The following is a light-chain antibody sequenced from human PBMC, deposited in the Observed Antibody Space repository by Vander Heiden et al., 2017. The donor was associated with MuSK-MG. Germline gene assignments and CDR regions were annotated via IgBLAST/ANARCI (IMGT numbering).Light chain of an antibody. V-gene: IGKV1-39*01. J-gene: IGKJ4*01. CDR1: QTINNY. CDR2: AVS. CDR3: QQTDSYLSLT. Sequence: DIQMTQSPSSLSASVGDRVTITCRASQTINNYLNWYQQKPGKAPKLLIYAVSTLQSGVPSRFSGSGYGKDFTLTINSRQTEDFAPYYCQQTDSYLSLTFGGGTKVEIK.